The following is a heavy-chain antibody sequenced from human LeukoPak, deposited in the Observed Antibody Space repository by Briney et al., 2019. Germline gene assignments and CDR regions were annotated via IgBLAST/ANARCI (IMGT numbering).Heavy chain of an antibody. CDR2: ISYDGSNK. V-gene: IGHV3-30*18. J-gene: IGHJ4*02. CDR1: GFTFSSYG. Sequence: GGSLRLSCAASGFTFSSYGMPWVRQAPGKGLEWVAVISYDGSNKYYADSVKGRFTISGDNSKNTLYLQMNSLRAEDTAVYYCAKVDYHDYWGQGTLVTVSS. CDR3: AKVDYHDY.